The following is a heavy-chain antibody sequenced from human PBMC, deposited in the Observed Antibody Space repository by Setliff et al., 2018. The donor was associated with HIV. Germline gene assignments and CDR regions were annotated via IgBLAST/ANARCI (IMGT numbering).Heavy chain of an antibody. V-gene: IGHV4-59*12. J-gene: IGHJ4*02. CDR1: SGSISYYY. Sequence: SETLSLTCNVSSGSISYYYWSWIRQPPGKGLEWIGEVFHSGSTNYNPSLKSRVTISVDKSRNQFSLNLRSVTAADTAVYHCVRGIRNFWESFYFDYWGQGTLVTVS. CDR2: VFHSGST. CDR3: VRGIRNFWESFYFDY. D-gene: IGHD3-3*01.